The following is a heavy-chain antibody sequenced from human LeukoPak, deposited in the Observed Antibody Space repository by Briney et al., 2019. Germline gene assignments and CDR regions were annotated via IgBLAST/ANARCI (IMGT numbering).Heavy chain of an antibody. CDR2: IKDRTDGGTT. D-gene: IGHD3-10*01. CDR3: TTATVVWGVSAY. Sequence: GGSLRLSCSASGFSVTNGWMSWVRQAPGKGLAWVCRIKDRTDGGTTAYAAPVKGRFTISREDSKNTVYLEVNSLKTEDTAVYFCTTATVVWGVSAYWGQGTLVTVSS. V-gene: IGHV3-15*01. J-gene: IGHJ4*02. CDR1: GFSVTNGW.